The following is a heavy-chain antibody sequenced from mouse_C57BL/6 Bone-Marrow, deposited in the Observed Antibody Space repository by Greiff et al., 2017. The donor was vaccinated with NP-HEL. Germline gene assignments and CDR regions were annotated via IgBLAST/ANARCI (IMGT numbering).Heavy chain of an antibody. J-gene: IGHJ3*01. Sequence: VQLQQSGAELVRPGASVTLSCKASGYTFTDYEMHWVKQTPVHGLEWIGAIDPETGGTAYNQKFKGKAILTADKSSSTAYMELRSLTSEDSAVYYCTRSIYYYGSSYLFAYWGQGTLVTVSA. CDR2: IDPETGGT. CDR1: GYTFTDYE. D-gene: IGHD1-1*01. V-gene: IGHV1-15*01. CDR3: TRSIYYYGSSYLFAY.